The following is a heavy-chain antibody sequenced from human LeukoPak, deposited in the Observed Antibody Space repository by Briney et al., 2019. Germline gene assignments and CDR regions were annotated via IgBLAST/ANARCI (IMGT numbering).Heavy chain of an antibody. D-gene: IGHD3-10*01. CDR1: GGSIISSSYY. CDR3: ARLWFGEFTFDI. CDR2: IYYSGST. J-gene: IGHJ3*02. Sequence: SETLSLPCTVSGGSIISSSYYWGWIRPPPGKGLEWIGIIYYSGSTYYNPSLKSRVTISVDTSKNQFSLKLSSVTAADTAVYYCARLWFGEFTFDIWGQGTMVTVSS. V-gene: IGHV4-39*01.